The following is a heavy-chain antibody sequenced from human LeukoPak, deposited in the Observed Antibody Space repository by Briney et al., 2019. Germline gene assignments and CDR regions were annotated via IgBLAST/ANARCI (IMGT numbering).Heavy chain of an antibody. Sequence: ASVKVSCKASGYTFTSYDINWVRQATGQGLEWMGWMNPNSGNTGYAQKFQGRVTITRNTSISTAYMELSSLRSEDTAVYYCARGLDYSNYYYYMDVWGKGTTVTVSS. J-gene: IGHJ6*03. CDR3: ARGLDYSNYYYYMDV. D-gene: IGHD4-11*01. V-gene: IGHV1-8*03. CDR2: MNPNSGNT. CDR1: GYTFTSYD.